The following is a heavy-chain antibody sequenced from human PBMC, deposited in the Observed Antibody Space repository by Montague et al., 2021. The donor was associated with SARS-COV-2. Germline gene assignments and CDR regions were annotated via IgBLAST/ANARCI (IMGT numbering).Heavy chain of an antibody. CDR2: IRADSTTT. CDR1: GFTFSAYW. J-gene: IGHJ5*02. CDR3: ARAFSNSFKGFDP. D-gene: IGHD6-13*01. V-gene: IGHV3-74*01. Sequence: SLRLSCAASGFTFSAYWMHWVRQAPGQGLEWVARIRADSTTTNYADSVKGRFTISRDNAQDTVYLHMTNLTAEDTAVHYCARAFSNSFKGFDPWGQGTLVTVSS.